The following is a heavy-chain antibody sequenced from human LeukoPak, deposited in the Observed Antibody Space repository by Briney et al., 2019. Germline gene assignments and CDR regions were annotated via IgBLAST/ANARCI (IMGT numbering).Heavy chain of an antibody. CDR3: ARGHPVDTTIDY. CDR2: IYYSGST. CDR1: GGSISSSSYY. J-gene: IGHJ4*02. Sequence: PSETLSLTCTVSGGSISSSSYYWGWIRQPPGKGLEWIGSIYYSGSTYYNPSLKSRVTISVDTSKNQFSLKLSSVTAADTAVYYCARGHPVDTTIDYWGQGTLVTVSS. D-gene: IGHD1-14*01. V-gene: IGHV4-39*07.